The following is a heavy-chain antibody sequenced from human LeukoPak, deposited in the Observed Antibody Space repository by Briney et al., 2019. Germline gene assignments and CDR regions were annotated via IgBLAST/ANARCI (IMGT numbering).Heavy chain of an antibody. CDR3: ARRDYNYYGMDV. J-gene: IGHJ6*02. CDR2: IYYSGST. V-gene: IGHV4-59*08. CDR1: GGSISSYY. Sequence: PSETLSLTCTVSGGSISSYYWSWIRQPPGKGLEWIASIYYSGSTNYNPSLQSRVTTSVDTSKNQFSLKLSSVTAADTAGYYCARRDYNYYGMDVWGRGTTVTVSS.